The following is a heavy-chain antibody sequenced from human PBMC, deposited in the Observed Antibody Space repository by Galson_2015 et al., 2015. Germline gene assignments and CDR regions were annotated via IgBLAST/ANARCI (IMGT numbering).Heavy chain of an antibody. CDR1: GFTFSSYG. V-gene: IGHV3-30*18. CDR3: AKVAPAWIQLWLMDV. Sequence: SLRLSCAASGFTFSSYGMHWVRQAPGKGLEWVAVISYDGSNKYYADSVKGRFTISRDNSKDTLYLQMNSLRAEDTAVYYCAKVAPAWIQLWLMDVWGQGTTVTVSS. J-gene: IGHJ6*02. D-gene: IGHD5-18*01. CDR2: ISYDGSNK.